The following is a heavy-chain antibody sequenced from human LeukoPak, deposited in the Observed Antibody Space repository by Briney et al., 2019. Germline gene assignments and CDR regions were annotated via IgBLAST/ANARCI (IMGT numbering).Heavy chain of an antibody. V-gene: IGHV1-18*01. CDR1: GYTFTGYG. Sequence: GASVKVSCKASGYTFTGYGISWVRQAPGQGLEWMGWISAYNGNTNYAQKLQGRVTMTTDTSTSTAYMELRSLRSDDTAVYYCARSSSIAAAGLSDYWGQGTLVTVSS. CDR3: ARSSSIAAAGLSDY. CDR2: ISAYNGNT. J-gene: IGHJ4*02. D-gene: IGHD6-13*01.